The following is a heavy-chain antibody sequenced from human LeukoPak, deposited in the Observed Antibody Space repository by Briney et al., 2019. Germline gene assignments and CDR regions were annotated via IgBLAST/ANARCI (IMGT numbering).Heavy chain of an antibody. Sequence: ASVKVSCKASGYTFINNWMHWVRQAPGQGLEWVGLINPTGTTTLYAQKFQGRLTLTRDMSTSTDYMELRSLKSEDTAVYYCASAVAGTNWFDPWGQGTLVTVSS. CDR3: ASAVAGTNWFDP. J-gene: IGHJ5*02. CDR2: INPTGTTT. V-gene: IGHV1-46*01. CDR1: GYTFINNW. D-gene: IGHD6-19*01.